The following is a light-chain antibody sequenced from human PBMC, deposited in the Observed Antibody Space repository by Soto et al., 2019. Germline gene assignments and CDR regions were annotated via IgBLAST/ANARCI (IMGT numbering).Light chain of an antibody. CDR3: QQYYSYPRGT. CDR1: QSISSW. CDR2: DAS. V-gene: IGKV1-5*01. Sequence: DIQITQSPSTLSASVGDRVTITCRASQSISSWLAWYQQKPGKAPKLLIYDASSLESGVPSRFSGSGSGTDFTLTISCLQSEDFATYYCQQYYSYPRGTFGQGTRLEIK. J-gene: IGKJ5*01.